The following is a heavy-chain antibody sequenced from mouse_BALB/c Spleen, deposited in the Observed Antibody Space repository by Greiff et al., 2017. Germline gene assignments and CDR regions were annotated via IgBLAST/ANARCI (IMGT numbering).Heavy chain of an antibody. CDR2: IDPFNGGT. J-gene: IGHJ2*01. CDR1: GYSFTSYY. D-gene: IGHD1-1*01. Sequence: VHLQQSGPELMKPGASVKISCKASGYSFTSYYMHWVKQSHGKSLEWIGYIDPFNGGTSYNQKFKGKATLTVDKSSSTAYMHLSSLTSEDSAVYYCARRAFNTVVGKNYFDYWGQGTTLTVSS. CDR3: ARRAFNTVVGKNYFDY. V-gene: IGHV1S135*01.